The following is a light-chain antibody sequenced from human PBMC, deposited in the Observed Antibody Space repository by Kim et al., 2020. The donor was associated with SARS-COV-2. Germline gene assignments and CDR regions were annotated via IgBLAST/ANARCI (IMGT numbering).Light chain of an antibody. Sequence: QSVLAQPPSVSEAPRQRVTISCSGSSSNIGRNSVDWYQQLPGKAPKLLIYYDDLLPSGVSDRFSGSKSGTSASLAISGLQSEDEADYYCAVWDDGLNGRVFGGGTQLTVL. CDR3: AVWDDGLNGRV. CDR1: SSNIGRNS. V-gene: IGLV1-36*01. CDR2: YDD. J-gene: IGLJ3*02.